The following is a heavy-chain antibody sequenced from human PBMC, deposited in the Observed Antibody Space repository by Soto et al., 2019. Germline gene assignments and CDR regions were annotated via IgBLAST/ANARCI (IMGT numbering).Heavy chain of an antibody. V-gene: IGHV4-30-2*06. CDR1: GSSISYGGFS. CDR2: ISHLEST. D-gene: IGHD3-3*01. J-gene: IGHJ4*02. Sequence: TLSLTCTVSGSSISYGGFSWIWIRQSPGKGLEWIGYISHLESTYFHPSFKSRLTMSIDRTRNQFSLKLSSVTAADMAVYYCARGGGHDTLEYWGQGVLVPVCS. CDR3: ARGGGHDTLEY.